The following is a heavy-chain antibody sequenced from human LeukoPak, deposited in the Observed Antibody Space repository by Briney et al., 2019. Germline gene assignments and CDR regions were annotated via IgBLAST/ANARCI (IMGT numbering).Heavy chain of an antibody. D-gene: IGHD3-22*01. Sequence: GGSLRLSCAASGFIFSSYDMHWVRQGTGKGLEWVSAIGSAGDTYYVGSVKGRFTISRENAKKSLYLQMNSLRAEDTAVYYCARGGASGSYVFDYWGQGTLVTVSS. CDR1: GFIFSSYD. CDR2: IGSAGDT. CDR3: ARGGASGSYVFDY. J-gene: IGHJ4*02. V-gene: IGHV3-13*01.